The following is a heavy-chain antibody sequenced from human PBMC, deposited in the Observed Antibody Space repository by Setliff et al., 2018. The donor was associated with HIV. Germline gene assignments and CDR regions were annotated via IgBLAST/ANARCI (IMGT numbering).Heavy chain of an antibody. J-gene: IGHJ4*01. CDR2: IIPALGTA. V-gene: IGHV1-69*05. CDR1: GGTFSSYA. CDR3: ARDGLLVAGIRFDY. Sequence: GASVKVSCKTSGGTFSSYAVSWVRQAPGQGLEWMGGIIPALGTANYAQKFQGRVTITTDESTSTAYMELSGLRSEDTAVYFCARDGLLVAGIRFDYWGQGTLVTVSS. D-gene: IGHD6-19*01.